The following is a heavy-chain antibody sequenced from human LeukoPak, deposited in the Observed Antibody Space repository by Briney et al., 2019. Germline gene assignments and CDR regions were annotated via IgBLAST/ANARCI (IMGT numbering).Heavy chain of an antibody. V-gene: IGHV3-23*01. Sequence: GGTLRLSCAASGFTFSNYGMTWVRQAPGKGLEWVSAISGSGGSTYYADSVKGRFTISRDNSKNTLYLQMNSLRAEDTAVYYCAKSSLIVVITLFDYWGQGTLVTVSS. J-gene: IGHJ4*02. D-gene: IGHD3-22*01. CDR2: ISGSGGST. CDR1: GFTFSNYG. CDR3: AKSSLIVVITLFDY.